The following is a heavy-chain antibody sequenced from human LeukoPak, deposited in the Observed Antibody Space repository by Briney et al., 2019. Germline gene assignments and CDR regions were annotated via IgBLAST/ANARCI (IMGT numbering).Heavy chain of an antibody. D-gene: IGHD1-26*01. J-gene: IGHJ4*02. CDR1: GFTFSSYS. Sequence: GGSLRLSCAASGFTFSSYSMSWVRQAPGKGLEWVANIRQDGSEKYYVDSVKGRFTTSRDNVKDSLYLQMHGQRAEDTALYYCATSSGPARYWGQGTLVTVSS. V-gene: IGHV3-7*01. CDR2: IRQDGSEK. CDR3: ATSSGPARY.